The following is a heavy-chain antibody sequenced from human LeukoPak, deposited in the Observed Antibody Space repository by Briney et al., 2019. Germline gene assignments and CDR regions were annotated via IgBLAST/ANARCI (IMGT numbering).Heavy chain of an antibody. Sequence: PGGSLRLSCAASGFTFSSNYMSWVRQAPGKGLEWVSVIYSGGSTYYADSVKGRFTISRHNSKNTLYLQMNSLRAEDTAVYYCARVVDYGDFPYYFDYWGQGTLVTVSS. D-gene: IGHD4-17*01. V-gene: IGHV3-53*04. CDR1: GFTFSSNY. J-gene: IGHJ4*02. CDR3: ARVVDYGDFPYYFDY. CDR2: IYSGGST.